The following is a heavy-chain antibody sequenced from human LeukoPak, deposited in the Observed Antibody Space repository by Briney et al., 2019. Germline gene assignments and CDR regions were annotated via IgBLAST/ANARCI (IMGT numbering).Heavy chain of an antibody. J-gene: IGHJ3*02. CDR2: ISGSGGTA. Sequence: GGSLRLSCAASGFTFSIYAMSWVRQAPGKGLEWVSAISGSGGTAYYADSVKGRFTISRDNAKNSLYLQMNSLRAEDTAVYYCARAQGSSWPPDAFDIWGQGTMVTVSS. V-gene: IGHV3-23*01. CDR3: ARAQGSSWPPDAFDI. CDR1: GFTFSIYA. D-gene: IGHD6-13*01.